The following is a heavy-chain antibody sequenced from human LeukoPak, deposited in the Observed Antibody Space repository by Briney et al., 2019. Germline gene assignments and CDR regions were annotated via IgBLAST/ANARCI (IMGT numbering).Heavy chain of an antibody. CDR3: AHRRDGYNSLDY. D-gene: IGHD5-24*01. CDR2: IYWDDDK. Sequence: SGPTLVKPTQTLTLTFTFSGFSLSTSGVAVGWIRQPPGKALELLGLIYWDDDKRYSPSLKSALTITKDTSKNQVVLTMTNMDPVDTATYYCAHRRDGYNSLDYWGQGTLVTVSS. CDR1: GFSLSTSGVA. J-gene: IGHJ4*02. V-gene: IGHV2-5*02.